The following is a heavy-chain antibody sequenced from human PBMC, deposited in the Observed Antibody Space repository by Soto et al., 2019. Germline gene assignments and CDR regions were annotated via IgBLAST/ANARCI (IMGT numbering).Heavy chain of an antibody. Sequence: SETLSLTCSVSGASVSSGSYFWSWIRQPPGKGLEWIGYIYHNGNTNYNPSLKSRVTISLDTSKNQFSLKLSSVTAADTAVYYCARVDGSGTYSLFDYWGQGTLVTVSS. CDR1: GASVSSGSYF. CDR2: IYHNGNT. D-gene: IGHD3-10*01. V-gene: IGHV4-61*01. CDR3: ARVDGSGTYSLFDY. J-gene: IGHJ4*02.